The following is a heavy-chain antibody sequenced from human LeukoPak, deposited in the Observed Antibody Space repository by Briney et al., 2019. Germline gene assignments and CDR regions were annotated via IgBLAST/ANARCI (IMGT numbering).Heavy chain of an antibody. V-gene: IGHV4-59*01. D-gene: IGHD3-10*01. Sequence: SETLSLTCTVFGGSISTYYRTWIRRPPGQGLEWIGYNHYTGGTNHNPSLKRRVTMSVDTSKNQFSLKLSSVTAADTAVYYCARGRSGGDWFDSWGQGTLVTVSS. CDR2: NHYTGGT. CDR1: GGSISTYY. CDR3: ARGRSGGDWFDS. J-gene: IGHJ5*01.